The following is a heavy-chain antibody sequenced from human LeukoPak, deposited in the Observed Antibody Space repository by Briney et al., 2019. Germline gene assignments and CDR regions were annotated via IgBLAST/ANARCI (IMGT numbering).Heavy chain of an antibody. J-gene: IGHJ4*02. CDR1: GGSISSGSYY. Sequence: SETLSLTCTVSGGSISSGSYYWSWIRQPAGKGLEWIGRIYTSGSTYYNPSLKSRVTISVDTSKNQFSLKLSSVTAADTAVYYCARTVTDYAKRYDSFDYWGQGTLVTVSS. CDR3: ARTVTDYAKRYDSFDY. D-gene: IGHD4-11*01. V-gene: IGHV4-61*02. CDR2: IYTSGST.